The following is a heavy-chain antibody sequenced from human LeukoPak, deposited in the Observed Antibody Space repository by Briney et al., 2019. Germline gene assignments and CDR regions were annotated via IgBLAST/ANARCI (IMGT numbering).Heavy chain of an antibody. Sequence: SETLSLTCTVSGGSISITSYYWGWIRQPPGKGLEWIGSMYSSGSIYYNPSLKSRVTISVDTSKNQFSLKLSSVTAADTAVYYCARDLRAGDGSGSYYNTGAFDIWGQGTMVTVSS. V-gene: IGHV4-39*07. CDR1: GGSISITSYY. D-gene: IGHD3-10*01. J-gene: IGHJ3*02. CDR3: ARDLRAGDGSGSYYNTGAFDI. CDR2: MYSSGSI.